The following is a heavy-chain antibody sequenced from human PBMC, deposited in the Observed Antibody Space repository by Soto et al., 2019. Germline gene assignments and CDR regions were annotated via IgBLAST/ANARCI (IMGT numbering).Heavy chain of an antibody. V-gene: IGHV3-30*18. CDR3: AKDRYYDILTGYWNY. D-gene: IGHD3-9*01. CDR2: ISYDGSNK. CDR1: GFTFSSYG. Sequence: PGGSLRLSCAASGFTFSSYGMHWVRQAPGKGLEWVAVISYDGSNKYYADSVKGRFTISRDNSKNTLYLQMNSLRAEDTAVYYCAKDRYYDILTGYWNYWGQGTLVTVS. J-gene: IGHJ4*02.